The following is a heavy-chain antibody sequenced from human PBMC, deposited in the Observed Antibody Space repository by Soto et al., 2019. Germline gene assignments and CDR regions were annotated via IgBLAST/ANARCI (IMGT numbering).Heavy chain of an antibody. D-gene: IGHD3-22*01. CDR2: ISYDGSNK. J-gene: IGHJ4*02. CDR1: GFTFSSYA. CDR3: ARGDRGSSGYFPGY. Sequence: VQLVESGGGVVQPGRSLRLSCAASGFTFSSYAMHWVRQAPGKGLEWVAVISYDGSNKYYADSVKGRFTISRDNSKNTLYLQMNSLRAEDTAVYYCARGDRGSSGYFPGYWGQGTLVTVSS. V-gene: IGHV3-30-3*01.